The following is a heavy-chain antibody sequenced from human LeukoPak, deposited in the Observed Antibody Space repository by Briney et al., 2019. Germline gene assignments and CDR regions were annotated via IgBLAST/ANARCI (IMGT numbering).Heavy chain of an antibody. CDR1: GFTFSRFW. Sequence: PGGSLRLSCAASGFTFSRFWMHWVRQAPGKGLEWASRISSDGSNTNYADSVKGRFTISRDNAKNTLYLQMGSLTGDDTAVYYCASRNFCSSPFDYWGQGTLVTVSS. D-gene: IGHD3-10*02. V-gene: IGHV3-74*01. J-gene: IGHJ4*02. CDR3: ASRNFCSSPFDY. CDR2: ISSDGSNT.